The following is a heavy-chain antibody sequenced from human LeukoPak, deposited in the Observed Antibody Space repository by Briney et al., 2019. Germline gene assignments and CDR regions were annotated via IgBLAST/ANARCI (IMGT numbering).Heavy chain of an antibody. CDR3: ARVSYNWNGHGWFDP. D-gene: IGHD1-20*01. CDR1: GFTFSSYW. J-gene: IGHJ5*02. V-gene: IGHV3-74*01. CDR2: INSDGSST. Sequence: GGSLRPSCAASGFTFSSYWMHWVRQAPGKGLVWVSRINSDGSSTSYADSVKGRFTISRDNAKNTLYLQMNSLRAEDTAVYYCARVSYNWNGHGWFDPWGQGTLVTVSS.